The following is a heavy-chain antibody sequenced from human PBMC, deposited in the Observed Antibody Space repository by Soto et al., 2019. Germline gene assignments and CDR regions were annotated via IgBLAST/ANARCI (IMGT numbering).Heavy chain of an antibody. CDR3: AHHSSSYYPCYFDY. V-gene: IGHV2-5*01. D-gene: IGHD6-13*01. J-gene: IGHJ4*02. CDR1: GFSLNTNEVS. CDR2: IYWNDDK. Sequence: QITLKESGPTLVKPTQTLTLPCTFSGFSLNTNEVSVGWIRQPPGKALEWLALIYWNDDKRYSPSLKNQLTITKDTSKNQVVLTMTNMDPVDTATYYCAHHSSSYYPCYFDYWGQGALVTVCS.